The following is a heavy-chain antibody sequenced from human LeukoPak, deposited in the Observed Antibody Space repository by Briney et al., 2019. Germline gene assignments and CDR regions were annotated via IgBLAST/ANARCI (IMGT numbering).Heavy chain of an antibody. V-gene: IGHV3-30*04. CDR2: ISYDGSNK. CDR1: GFTFSSYA. J-gene: IGHJ4*02. D-gene: IGHD6-13*01. Sequence: AGGSLRLSCAASGFTFSSYAMHWVRQAPGKGLEWVAVISYDGSNKYYADSVKGRFTISRDNSKNTLYLQMNSLRAEDTAVYYCARDRTAALNWGQGTLVTVSS. CDR3: ARDRTAALN.